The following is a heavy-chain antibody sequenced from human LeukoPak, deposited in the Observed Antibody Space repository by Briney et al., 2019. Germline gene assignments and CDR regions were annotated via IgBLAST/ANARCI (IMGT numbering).Heavy chain of an antibody. Sequence: GGSLRLSCAASGFTFSSYGMHWVRQAPGKGLEWVAFIRYDGSNKYYADSVKGRFTISRDNSKNTLYLQMNSLRAEDTAVYYCAKDGWGDRALSDYWGQGTLVTVSS. CDR1: GFTFSSYG. V-gene: IGHV3-30*02. J-gene: IGHJ4*02. CDR2: IRYDGSNK. CDR3: AKDGWGDRALSDY. D-gene: IGHD6-19*01.